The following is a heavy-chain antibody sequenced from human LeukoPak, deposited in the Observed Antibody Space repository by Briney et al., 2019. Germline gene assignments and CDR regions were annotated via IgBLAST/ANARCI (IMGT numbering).Heavy chain of an antibody. V-gene: IGHV3-9*01. D-gene: IGHD6-19*01. CDR3: ARESIAVAGAPFDY. Sequence: PGRSLRLSCAASGFTFDDYAMHWVRQAPGKGLEWVSGISWNSGSIGYADPVKGRFTISRDNAKNSLYLRMNSLRAEDTAVYYCARESIAVAGAPFDYWGQGTLVTVSS. J-gene: IGHJ4*02. CDR1: GFTFDDYA. CDR2: ISWNSGSI.